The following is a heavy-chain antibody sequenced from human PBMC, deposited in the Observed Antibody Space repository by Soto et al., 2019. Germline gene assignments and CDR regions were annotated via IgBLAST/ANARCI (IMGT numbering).Heavy chain of an antibody. CDR1: GGSITTGGYY. V-gene: IGHV4-31*03. D-gene: IGHD2-15*01. Sequence: PSETLSLTCTVSGGSITTGGYYWSWIRQLPGKGLEWIGHRYYSESTYYNPSLKSRVSISLDTSKNQFSLKLSFVTAADTAMYYCARTKCSGGSCYSWSLDYRRQGTPVTVSS. CDR3: ARTKCSGGSCYSWSLDY. CDR2: RYYSEST. J-gene: IGHJ4*02.